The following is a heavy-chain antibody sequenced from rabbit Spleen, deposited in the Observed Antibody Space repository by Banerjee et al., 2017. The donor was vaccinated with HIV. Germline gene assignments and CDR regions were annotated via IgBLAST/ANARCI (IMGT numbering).Heavy chain of an antibody. Sequence: QEQLEESGGGLVQPEGSLTLACTASGFSFISSYYMCWVRQAPGKGLEWIACIDTGFGGTTYYASWAKGRFTISKTSSTTVTLQMTSLTAADTATYFCARDDTGFNGDGYEFGLWGPGTLVTVS. D-gene: IGHD6-1*01. CDR2: IDTGFGGTT. CDR3: ARDDTGFNGDGYEFGL. V-gene: IGHV1S45*01. CDR1: GFSFISSYY. J-gene: IGHJ4*01.